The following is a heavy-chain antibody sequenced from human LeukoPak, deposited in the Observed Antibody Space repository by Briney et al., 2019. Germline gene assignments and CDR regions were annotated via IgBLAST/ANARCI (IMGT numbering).Heavy chain of an antibody. CDR3: AKEHYYETSALPGEY. CDR1: GFTFSSYG. CDR2: ISHDGSNK. Sequence: GRSLRLSCAASGFTFSSYGMHWVRQAPGKGPEWVAVISHDGSNKYYADSVKGRFTISRDNSKNTLYLQMSSLRADDTAVYYCAKEHYYETSALPGEYWGQGTLVTVSP. J-gene: IGHJ4*02. V-gene: IGHV3-30*18. D-gene: IGHD3-22*01.